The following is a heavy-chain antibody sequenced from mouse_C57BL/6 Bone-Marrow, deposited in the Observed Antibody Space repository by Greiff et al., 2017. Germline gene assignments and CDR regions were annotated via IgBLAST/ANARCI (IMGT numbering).Heavy chain of an antibody. CDR3: ARGYDYDYAMDY. J-gene: IGHJ4*01. CDR1: GYSFTDYN. CDR2: INPNYGTT. Sequence: EVQLQQSGPELVKPGASVKISCKASGYSFTDYNMNWVKQSNGKSLGWIGVINPNYGTTSYNQKFKGKATLTVDQSSSPAYMQLKSLTSEDSAVYYCARGYDYDYAMDYWGQGTSVTVSS. V-gene: IGHV1-39*01. D-gene: IGHD2-4*01.